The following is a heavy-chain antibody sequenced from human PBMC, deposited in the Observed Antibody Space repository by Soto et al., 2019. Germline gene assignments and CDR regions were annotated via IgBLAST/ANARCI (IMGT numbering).Heavy chain of an antibody. V-gene: IGHV4-4*02. D-gene: IGHD6-13*01. Sequence: SETLSLTCAVSGGSISSSNWWSWVRQPPGKGLEWIGEIYHSGSTNYNPSLKSRVTISVDKSKNQFSLKLSSVTAADTAVYYCARFQLAAAGTGYYYYGMDVWGQGTTVTAP. J-gene: IGHJ6*02. CDR3: ARFQLAAAGTGYYYYGMDV. CDR1: GGSISSSNW. CDR2: IYHSGST.